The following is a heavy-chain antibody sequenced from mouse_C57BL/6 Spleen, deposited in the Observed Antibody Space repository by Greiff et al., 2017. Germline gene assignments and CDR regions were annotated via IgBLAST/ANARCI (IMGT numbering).Heavy chain of an antibody. CDR1: GYTFTSYW. V-gene: IGHV1-53*01. D-gene: IGHD1-1*01. Sequence: QVQLQQPGTELVKPGASVKLSCKASGYTFTSYWMHWVKQRPGQGLEWIGNINPSNGGTNYNEKFKSKATLTVDKSSSTAYMQLSSLTSEDSAVYDCALTTVVSYWYFDVWGTGTTVTVSS. CDR2: INPSNGGT. CDR3: ALTTVVSYWYFDV. J-gene: IGHJ1*03.